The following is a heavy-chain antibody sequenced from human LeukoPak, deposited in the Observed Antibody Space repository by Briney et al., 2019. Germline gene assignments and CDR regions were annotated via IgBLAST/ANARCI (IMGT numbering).Heavy chain of an antibody. CDR1: DFLFSSYA. J-gene: IGHJ3*02. D-gene: IGHD3-10*01. CDR2: IGASGSST. CDR3: ARGLSSVNDAFDI. V-gene: IGHV3-23*01. Sequence: GGSLRLSCAASDFLFSSYAMNWVRQAPGKGLEWVSVIGASGSSTYYADSVKGRFTISRDNSKTTLYLQMNSLRAGDTAVYYCARGLSSVNDAFDIWGQGTMVTVSS.